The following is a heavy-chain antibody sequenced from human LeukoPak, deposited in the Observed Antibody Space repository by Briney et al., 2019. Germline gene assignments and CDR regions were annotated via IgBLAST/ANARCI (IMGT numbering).Heavy chain of an antibody. CDR3: ARGLWTFDN. Sequence: GGSLRLSCAGSGFTFSNDALSWVRQAPGKGLEWVSSISGSGEYTFYADSVRGRFSISRDNSRNTMYLQMNSLRAEDRAVYYCARGLWTFDNWGQGALVTVSS. CDR1: GFTFSNDA. V-gene: IGHV3-23*01. CDR2: ISGSGEYT. J-gene: IGHJ4*02. D-gene: IGHD4/OR15-4a*01.